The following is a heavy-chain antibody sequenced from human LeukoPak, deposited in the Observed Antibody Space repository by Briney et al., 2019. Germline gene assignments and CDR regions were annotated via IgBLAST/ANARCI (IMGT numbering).Heavy chain of an antibody. D-gene: IGHD5-24*01. CDR2: IMKDGGQK. Sequence: GGSLRLSCTSSGFTFREFAVSWARQAPGKGLEWVASIMKDGGQKKYVDSVKGRFTISRDNAQNSLYLQMSGLRAEDTAMYYCVRDADFYKGDYWGQGTLVTVSS. CDR1: GFTFREFA. CDR3: VRDADFYKGDY. V-gene: IGHV3-7*03. J-gene: IGHJ4*02.